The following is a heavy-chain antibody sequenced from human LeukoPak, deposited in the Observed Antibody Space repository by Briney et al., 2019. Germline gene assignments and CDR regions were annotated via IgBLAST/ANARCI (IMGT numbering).Heavy chain of an antibody. J-gene: IGHJ4*02. CDR1: GFTFSSYA. CDR3: ARGGPAITMVRGVNVYYFDY. V-gene: IGHV3-30-3*01. D-gene: IGHD3-10*01. CDR2: ISYDGSNK. Sequence: GGSLRLSCAASGFTFSSYAMHWVRQAPGKGLEWVAVISYDGSNKYYADSVKGRFTISRDDSKNTLYLQMNSLRAEDTAVYCCARGGPAITMVRGVNVYYFDYWGQGTLVTVSS.